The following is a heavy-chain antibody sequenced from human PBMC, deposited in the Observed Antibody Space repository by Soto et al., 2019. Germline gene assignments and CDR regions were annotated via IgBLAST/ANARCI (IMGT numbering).Heavy chain of an antibody. CDR2: IYYSGST. D-gene: IGHD2-15*01. V-gene: IGHV4-31*03. J-gene: IGHJ4*02. Sequence: PSETLSLTCTVSGGSISSGCYYWSWIRQHPGKGLEWIGYIYYSGSTYYNPSLKSRVTISVDTSKNQFSPKLSSVTAADTAVYYCASQPVAGLVVAAIDYWGQGTLVTVSS. CDR1: GGSISSGCYY. CDR3: ASQPVAGLVVAAIDY.